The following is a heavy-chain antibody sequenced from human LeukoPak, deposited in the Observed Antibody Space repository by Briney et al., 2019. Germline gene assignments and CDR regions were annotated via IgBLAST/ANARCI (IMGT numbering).Heavy chain of an antibody. CDR3: MSYYYGSGSYSGAFDI. D-gene: IGHD3-10*01. V-gene: IGHV3-23*01. J-gene: IGHJ3*02. Sequence: GGSLRLSCAASGFTFSSYAMSWVRQAPGKGLEWVSAISGSGGSTYYADSVKGRFTISRDNSKNTLYLQMNSLRAEDTAVYYCMSYYYGSGSYSGAFDIWGQGTMVTVSS. CDR1: GFTFSSYA. CDR2: ISGSGGST.